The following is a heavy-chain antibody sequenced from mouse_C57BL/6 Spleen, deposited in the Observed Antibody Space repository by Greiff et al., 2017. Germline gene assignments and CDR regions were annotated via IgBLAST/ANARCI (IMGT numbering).Heavy chain of an antibody. D-gene: IGHD2-3*01. V-gene: IGHV1-53*01. CDR2: INPSNGGT. Sequence: QVQLQQPGTELVKPGASVKLSCKASGYTFTSYWMHWVKQRPGQGLEWIGNINPSNGGTNYNEKFKSKATLTVDKSSSTAYMQLSSLTSEDSAVYYCAREEMDDGYYPLFGDWGQSTTLTVSS. CDR3: AREEMDDGYYPLFGD. J-gene: IGHJ2*01. CDR1: GYTFTSYW.